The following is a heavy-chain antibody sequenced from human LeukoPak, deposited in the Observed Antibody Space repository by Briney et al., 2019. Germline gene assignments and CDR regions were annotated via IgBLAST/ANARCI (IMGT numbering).Heavy chain of an antibody. V-gene: IGHV4-39*07. D-gene: IGHD6-19*01. J-gene: IGHJ4*02. CDR3: ARGGVGSGWPYYFDY. CDR1: GGSISSSSYY. Sequence: SETLSLTCTVSGGSISSSSYYWGWIRQPPGKGLEWIGSIYYSGSTYYNPSLKSRVTISVDTSKNQFSLKLSSVTAADTAVYYCARGGVGSGWPYYFDYWGQGTLVTVSS. CDR2: IYYSGST.